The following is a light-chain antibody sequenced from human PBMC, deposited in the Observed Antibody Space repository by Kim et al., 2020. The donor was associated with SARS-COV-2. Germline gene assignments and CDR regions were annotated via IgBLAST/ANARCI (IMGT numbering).Light chain of an antibody. CDR1: QSISSH. CDR2: AAS. Sequence: DIQMTQSPSSLSASVGDRVTITCLTTQSISSHLNWYQQKPGRAPKLLISAASTLQGGVPSRFSGSGSETDFTLTISSLQPEDFATYFCQQSYINPFTFGPGTKVDIK. CDR3: QQSYINPFT. V-gene: IGKV1-39*01. J-gene: IGKJ3*01.